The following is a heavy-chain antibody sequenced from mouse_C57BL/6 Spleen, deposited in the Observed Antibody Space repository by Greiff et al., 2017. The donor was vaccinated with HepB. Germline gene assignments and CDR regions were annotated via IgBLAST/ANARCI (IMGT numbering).Heavy chain of an antibody. J-gene: IGHJ4*01. Sequence: QVQLQQPGAELVRPGTSVKLSCKASGYTFTSYWMHWVKQRPGQGLEWIGVIDPSDSYTNYNQKFKGKATLTVDTSSSTAYMHLSSLTSEDSAVYYCASGKTAQATWSMDDWGQGTSVTVSS. CDR1: GYTFTSYW. V-gene: IGHV1-59*01. D-gene: IGHD3-2*02. CDR2: IDPSDSYT. CDR3: ASGKTAQATWSMDD.